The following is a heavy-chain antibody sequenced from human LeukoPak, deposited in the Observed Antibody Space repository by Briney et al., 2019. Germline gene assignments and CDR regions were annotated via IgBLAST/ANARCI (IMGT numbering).Heavy chain of an antibody. D-gene: IGHD2-15*01. CDR3: ARGPYCSGGSCYLGKFDI. J-gene: IGHJ3*02. Sequence: ASVKVSCKASGFTFTSYGINWVRQAPGQGLEWMGWMNPDNGNTGCAQKFQGRVTMTRNTFISTAYMELSSLRSEDTAVYYCARGPYCSGGSCYLGKFDIWGQGTMVTVSS. V-gene: IGHV1-8*01. CDR1: GFTFTSYG. CDR2: MNPDNGNT.